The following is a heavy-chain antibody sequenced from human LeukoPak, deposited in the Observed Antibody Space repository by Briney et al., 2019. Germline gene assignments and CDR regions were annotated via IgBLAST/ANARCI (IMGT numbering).Heavy chain of an antibody. CDR2: INHSGST. J-gene: IGHJ6*02. CDR1: GGSISSYY. CDR3: ARVEAWYYGMDV. Sequence: PSETLSLTCTVSGGSISSYYWSWIRQPPGKGLEWIGEINHSGSTNYNPSLKSRVTISVDTSKNQFSLKLSSVTAADTAVYYCARVEAWYYGMDVWGQGTTVTVSS. V-gene: IGHV4-34*01.